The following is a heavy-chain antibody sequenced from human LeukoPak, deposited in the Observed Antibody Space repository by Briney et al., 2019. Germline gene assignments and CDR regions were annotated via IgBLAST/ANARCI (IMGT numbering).Heavy chain of an antibody. CDR1: GFTFSSYE. Sequence: GGSLRLSCTASGFTFSSYEMNWVRQAPGKGLEWVSYISSSGSTIYYADSVKGRLTISGDNAKNSLYLQMNSLRAEDTAVYYCAELGITMIGGVWGKGTTVTISS. CDR3: AELGITMIGGV. J-gene: IGHJ6*04. D-gene: IGHD3-10*02. V-gene: IGHV3-48*03. CDR2: ISSSGSTI.